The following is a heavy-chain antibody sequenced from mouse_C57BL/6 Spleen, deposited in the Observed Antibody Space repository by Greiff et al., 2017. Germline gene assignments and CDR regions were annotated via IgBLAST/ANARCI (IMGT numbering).Heavy chain of an antibody. CDR2: IRNKANNHAT. Sequence: EVQGVESGGGLVQPGGSMKLSCAASGFTFSDAWMDWVRQSPEKGLEWVAEIRNKANNHATYYAESVTGRFTISRDDSKSSVYLQMNSLSAEDTGIYYCTRFYYYGSVWYFDVWGTGTTVTVSS. J-gene: IGHJ1*03. CDR1: GFTFSDAW. D-gene: IGHD1-1*01. V-gene: IGHV6-6*01. CDR3: TRFYYYGSVWYFDV.